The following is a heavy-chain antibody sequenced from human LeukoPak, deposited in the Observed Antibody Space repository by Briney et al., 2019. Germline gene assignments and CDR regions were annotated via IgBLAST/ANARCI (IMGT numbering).Heavy chain of an antibody. V-gene: IGHV4-61*01. CDR1: GGSVSSGSYY. Sequence: SETLSLTCTVSGGSVSSGSYYWSWIRQPPGEGLEWIGYIYYSGSTNYNPSLKSRVTISVDTSKNQFSLKLSSVTAADTAVYYCAGDYDILTGYLSWGQGTLVTVSS. CDR2: IYYSGST. J-gene: IGHJ5*02. D-gene: IGHD3-9*01. CDR3: AGDYDILTGYLS.